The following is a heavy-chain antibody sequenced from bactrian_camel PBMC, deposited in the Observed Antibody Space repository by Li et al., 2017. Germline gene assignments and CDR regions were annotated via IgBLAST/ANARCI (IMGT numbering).Heavy chain of an antibody. V-gene: IGHV3S42*01. CDR3: ANLGTYLPGLD. J-gene: IGHJ4*01. Sequence: VQLVESGGGLVQPGGSLRLSCAVSGFTYNNYAMTWVRQAPGKGLEWVSTISIGGDITVYADSVSGRFTISRDNARNMLYLQLNSLTTDDTAMYYCANLGTYLPGLDWGQGTQVTVS. CDR2: ISIGGDIT. D-gene: IGHD2*01. CDR1: GFTYNNYA.